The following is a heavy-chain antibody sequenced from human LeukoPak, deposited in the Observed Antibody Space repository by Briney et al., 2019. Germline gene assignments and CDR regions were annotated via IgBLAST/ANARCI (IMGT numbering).Heavy chain of an antibody. CDR2: INPNSGGT. J-gene: IGHJ6*02. CDR1: GYTFTGYY. D-gene: IGHD6-6*01. V-gene: IGHV1-2*04. Sequence: ASVKVSCKASGYTFTGYYMHWVRQAPGQGLEWMGWINPNSGGTNYAQKFRGWVTMTRDTSISTAYMELSRLRSDDTAVYYCARELGRIAARYYYGMDVWGQGTTVTVSS. CDR3: ARELGRIAARYYYGMDV.